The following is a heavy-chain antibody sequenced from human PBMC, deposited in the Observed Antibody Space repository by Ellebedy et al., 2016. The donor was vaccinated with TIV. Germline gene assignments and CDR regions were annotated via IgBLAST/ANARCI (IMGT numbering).Heavy chain of an antibody. Sequence: GESLKISCAASGFTFSSYGMHWVRQAPGKGLEWVAVIWYDGSNKYYADSVKGRFTISRDNSKNTLYLQMNSLRAEDTAVYYCATYKGREGEFDYWGQGTLVTVSS. V-gene: IGHV3-33*08. CDR1: GFTFSSYG. D-gene: IGHD3-10*01. J-gene: IGHJ4*02. CDR3: ATYKGREGEFDY. CDR2: IWYDGSNK.